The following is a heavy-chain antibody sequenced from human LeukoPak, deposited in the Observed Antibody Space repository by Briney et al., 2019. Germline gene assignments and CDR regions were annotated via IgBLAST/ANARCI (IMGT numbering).Heavy chain of an antibody. CDR2: IYPGDSDT. V-gene: IGHV5-51*01. CDR3: ASSYAYCGGDCYPGY. D-gene: IGHD2-21*02. Sequence: GESLKISCKGSGYSFTSYWIGWVRQLPGKGLEWMGIIYPGDSDTRYSPSFQGQVTISADKSISTAYLQWSSLKASDTAMYYCASSYAYCGGDCYPGYWGQGTLVTVSS. J-gene: IGHJ4*02. CDR1: GYSFTSYW.